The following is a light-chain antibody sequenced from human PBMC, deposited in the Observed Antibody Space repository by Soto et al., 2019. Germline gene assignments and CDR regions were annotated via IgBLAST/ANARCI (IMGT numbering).Light chain of an antibody. CDR2: GAS. J-gene: IGKJ2*01. V-gene: IGKV3-20*01. CDR1: QSVSSSY. CDR3: QQYGSSPSTYT. Sequence: ETVLTQSPGTLSLSPGERATLSCRASQSVSSSYLAWYQQKPGQAPRLLIYGASSRATGIPDRFSGSGSGTDFTLTISRLEPEDFAVYYCQQYGSSPSTYTFGQGTKLEIK.